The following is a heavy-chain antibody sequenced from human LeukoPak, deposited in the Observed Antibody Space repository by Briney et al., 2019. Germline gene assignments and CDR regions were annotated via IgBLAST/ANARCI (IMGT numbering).Heavy chain of an antibody. D-gene: IGHD5-12*01. V-gene: IGHV3-48*03. CDR2: ISSSGSTR. Sequence: GGSLRLSCAASGFTFRIYDMNWVRQAPGKGLEWVSYISSSGSTRSYADSVQGRFTISRDNAKNSLSLQMNSLRAEDTAVYYCARVAWRAFDTWGQGTMVTVSS. CDR1: GFTFRIYD. CDR3: ARVAWRAFDT. J-gene: IGHJ3*02.